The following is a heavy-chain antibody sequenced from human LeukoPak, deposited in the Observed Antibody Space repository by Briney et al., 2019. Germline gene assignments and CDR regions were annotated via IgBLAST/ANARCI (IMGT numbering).Heavy chain of an antibody. CDR2: MYYSGST. D-gene: IGHD3-22*01. CDR3: ARQYYYDSSGYYFGY. CDR1: GGSISSSSYY. J-gene: IGHJ4*02. Sequence: SETMSLTCIVSGGSISSSSYYWGWIRQPPGTGLEWIGSMYYSGSTYYNPSLKSRVTISVDTSKNQFSLKLSSVTAADTAVYYCARQYYYDSSGYYFGYWGQGTLVTVSS. V-gene: IGHV4-39*01.